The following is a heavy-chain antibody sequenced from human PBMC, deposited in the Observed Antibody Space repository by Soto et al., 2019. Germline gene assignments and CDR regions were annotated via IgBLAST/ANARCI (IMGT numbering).Heavy chain of an antibody. D-gene: IGHD3-3*01. CDR2: ISGSGGST. V-gene: IGHV3-23*01. Sequence: EVQLLESGGGLVQPGGSLRLSCAASGFTFSSYAMSWVRQAPGKGLEWVSAISGSGGSTYYADSVKGRFTISRDNSKNTLYLQMNSLRAEDTAVYSCANTIFGVGHYFDYWGQGTLVTGSS. J-gene: IGHJ4*02. CDR1: GFTFSSYA. CDR3: ANTIFGVGHYFDY.